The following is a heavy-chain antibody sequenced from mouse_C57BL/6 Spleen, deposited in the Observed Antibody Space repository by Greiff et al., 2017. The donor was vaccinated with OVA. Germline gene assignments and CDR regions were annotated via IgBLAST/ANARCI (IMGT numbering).Heavy chain of an antibody. CDR2: INPNNGGT. J-gene: IGHJ4*01. V-gene: IGHV1-18*01. D-gene: IGHD1-1*01. CDR3: AREVTTDVYAMDY. Sequence: VQLQQSGPELVKPGASVKIPCKASGYTFTDYNMDWVKQSHGKSLEWIGDINPNNGGTIYNQKFKGKATLTVDTSSSTAYMELRSLTSEDTAVYYCAREVTTDVYAMDYWGQGTSVTVSS. CDR1: GYTFTDYN.